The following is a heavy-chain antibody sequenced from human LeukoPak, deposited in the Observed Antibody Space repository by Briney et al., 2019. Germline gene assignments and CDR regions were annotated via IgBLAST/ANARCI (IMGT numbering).Heavy chain of an antibody. CDR3: ARGYCSSTSCPNWFDP. Sequence: ASVKVSCKASGYTFTSYYMHWVRQAPGQGLEWMGIINPSGGSTSYAQKFQGRVTMTRDTSTSTVYMEPSSLRSEDTAVYYCARGYCSSTSCPNWFDPWGQGTLVTVSS. J-gene: IGHJ5*02. D-gene: IGHD2-2*01. V-gene: IGHV1-46*03. CDR1: GYTFTSYY. CDR2: INPSGGST.